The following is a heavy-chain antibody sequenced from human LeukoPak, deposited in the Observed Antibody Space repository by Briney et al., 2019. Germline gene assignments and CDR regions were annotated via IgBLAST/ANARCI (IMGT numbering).Heavy chain of an antibody. V-gene: IGHV1-2*02. CDR2: INPIGGVT. CDR1: GYTFTDYY. D-gene: IGHD6-19*01. J-gene: IGHJ4*02. CDR3: AMLLRSGWYFESGY. Sequence: ASVTVSCKASGYTFTDYYLHWVRPAPGQGLEWMGWINPIGGVTTYAQKFHSRVTLSRDTSISPAYMELTSLTSDDPAVYFCAMLLRSGWYFESGYWGQGTLVTVSS.